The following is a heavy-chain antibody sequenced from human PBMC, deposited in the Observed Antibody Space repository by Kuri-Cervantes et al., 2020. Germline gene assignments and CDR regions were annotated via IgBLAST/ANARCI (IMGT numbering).Heavy chain of an antibody. CDR3: ARGEWHSSGWYALDW. CDR2: MNPNSANT. V-gene: IGHV1-8*02. CDR1: GYTFTSYG. D-gene: IGHD6-19*01. Sequence: ASVKVSCKASGYTFTSYGINWVRQATGQGLEWVGWMNPNSANTGYAQKFQGRVTMTRNTSISTAYMELSSLRSEDTAVYYCARGEWHSSGWYALDWWGQGTLVTVSS. J-gene: IGHJ4*02.